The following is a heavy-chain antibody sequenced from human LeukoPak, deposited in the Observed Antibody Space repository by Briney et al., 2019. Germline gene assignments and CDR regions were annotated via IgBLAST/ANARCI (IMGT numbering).Heavy chain of an antibody. J-gene: IGHJ3*02. CDR3: ARETPTRGAFDI. CDR2: IYPGDSDT. CDR1: GYSFSRSW. Sequence: GESLKISCNGSGYSFSRSWIGWVHQMPGKGLEWMGIIYPGDSDTRYSSSIQGQVTMSADKSINTAYLQWSSLKASDTAMYYCARETPTRGAFDIWGQGTMVTVSS. D-gene: IGHD3-10*01. V-gene: IGHV5-51*07.